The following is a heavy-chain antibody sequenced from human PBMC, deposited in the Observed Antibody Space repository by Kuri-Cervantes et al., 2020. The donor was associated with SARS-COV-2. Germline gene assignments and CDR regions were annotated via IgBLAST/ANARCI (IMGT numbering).Heavy chain of an antibody. Sequence: ASVKVSCKASGYTFTSYGISWVRQAPGQGLEWMGWISAYNGNTNYAQKLQGRVTMTTDTSTSTACMELRSLRSDDTAVYYCASWGRDMTTVTWVDYWGQGTLVTVSS. CDR2: ISAYNGNT. J-gene: IGHJ4*02. CDR1: GYTFTSYG. CDR3: ASWGRDMTTVTWVDY. D-gene: IGHD4-17*01. V-gene: IGHV1-18*01.